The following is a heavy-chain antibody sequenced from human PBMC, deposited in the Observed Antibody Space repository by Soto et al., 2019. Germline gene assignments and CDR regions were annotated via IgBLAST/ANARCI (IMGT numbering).Heavy chain of an antibody. J-gene: IGHJ4*02. CDR2: IYSGGST. Sequence: EVQLVESGGGLIQPGGSLRLSCAASGFTVSSNYMSWVRQAPGKGLEWVSIIYSGGSTYYADSVKGRFTISRDNSKNTLYLQRNSRRAEDTAVYYCARDYDDSGYDYWGQGTLVTVSS. D-gene: IGHD3-22*01. CDR3: ARDYDDSGYDY. CDR1: GFTVSSNY. V-gene: IGHV3-53*01.